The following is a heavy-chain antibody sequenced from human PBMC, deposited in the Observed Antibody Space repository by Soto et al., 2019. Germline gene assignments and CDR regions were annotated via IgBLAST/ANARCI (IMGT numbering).Heavy chain of an antibody. D-gene: IGHD3-22*01. Sequence: SEPLSLSCTISGGSFNNDYWTWIRQSPGKGLEWIGYIFHSGITDYNPSVKSRVTISIDKSKNLFSLKLTSVTVADTAVYYGARDRSLYDSEGYHRTLDHWGQG. CDR3: ARDRSLYDSEGYHRTLDH. J-gene: IGHJ5*02. V-gene: IGHV4-59*01. CDR2: IFHSGIT. CDR1: GGSFNNDY.